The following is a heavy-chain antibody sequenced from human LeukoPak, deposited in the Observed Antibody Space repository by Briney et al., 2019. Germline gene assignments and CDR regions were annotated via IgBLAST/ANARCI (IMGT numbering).Heavy chain of an antibody. J-gene: IGHJ6*02. D-gene: IGHD6-13*01. CDR3: ARDPSYSSSSYYYYYGMDV. CDR2: IYDSGST. Sequence: PSETLSLTCTVSGGSISSYYWSWIRQPPGKGLEWIGYIYDSGSTNYNPSLKSRVTISVDTSKNQFSLKLSSVTAADTAVYYCARDPSYSSSSYYYYYGMDVWGQGTTVTVSS. V-gene: IGHV4-59*01. CDR1: GGSISSYY.